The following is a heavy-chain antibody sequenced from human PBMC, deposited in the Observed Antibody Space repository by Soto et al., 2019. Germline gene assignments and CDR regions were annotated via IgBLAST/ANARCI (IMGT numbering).Heavy chain of an antibody. J-gene: IGHJ6*02. CDR2: MNPNSGNT. CDR1: GYTFTSYD. V-gene: IGHV1-8*01. D-gene: IGHD2-15*01. Sequence: GASVKVSCKASGYTFTSYDINWVRQATGQGLEWMGWMNPNSGNTGYAQKFQGRVTMTRNTSISTAYMELSSLRSEDTAVYYCARGGGSLAYCSGGSCLPYYYYGMDVWGQGTTVTVSS. CDR3: ARGGGSLAYCSGGSCLPYYYYGMDV.